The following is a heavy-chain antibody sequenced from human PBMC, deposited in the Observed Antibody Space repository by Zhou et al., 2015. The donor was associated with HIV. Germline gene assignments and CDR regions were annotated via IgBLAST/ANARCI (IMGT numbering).Heavy chain of an antibody. J-gene: IGHJ3*02. CDR3: AREHYPSIAARLDAFDI. D-gene: IGHD6-6*01. V-gene: IGHV3-30*19. CDR2: TSYDDSKQ. CDR1: GFNFNLYG. Sequence: QVQLVESGGGVVQPGKSLKLSCSASGFNFNLYGMHWVRQAPGKGLEWVAVTSYDDSKQYYADSVKGRFTISRDNSKNTLSLEMNSLRAEDTAVYYCAREHYPSIAARLDAFDIWGQGTMVTVSS.